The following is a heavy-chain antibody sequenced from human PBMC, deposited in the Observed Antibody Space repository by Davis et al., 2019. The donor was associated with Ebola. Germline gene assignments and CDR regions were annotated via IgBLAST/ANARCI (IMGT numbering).Heavy chain of an antibody. CDR2: IYPEDSDT. CDR1: GYNFSYRW. V-gene: IGHV5-51*01. CDR3: ARQESLYGSSDY. Sequence: GESLKISCKGSGYNFSYRWIAWVRQMPGKGLEWMGIIYPEDSDTRYGPTFQGQVTISVDKSISTAYLQWSSLKASDIAMYYCARQESLYGSSDYWGQGTLVTVSS. J-gene: IGHJ4*02. D-gene: IGHD2/OR15-2a*01.